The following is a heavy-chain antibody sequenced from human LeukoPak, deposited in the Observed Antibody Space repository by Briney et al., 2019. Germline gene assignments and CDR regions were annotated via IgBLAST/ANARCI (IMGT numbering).Heavy chain of an antibody. V-gene: IGHV3-30*18. CDR3: AKNGYYYDSSGYYYNDY. Sequence: GRSLRLSCAASGFTFSSYGMHWVRQAPGKGLEWAAVISYDGSNKYYADSVKGRFTISRDNSKNTLYLQMNSLRAEDTAVYYCAKNGYYYDSSGYYYNDYWGQGTLVTVSS. CDR2: ISYDGSNK. D-gene: IGHD3-22*01. J-gene: IGHJ4*02. CDR1: GFTFSSYG.